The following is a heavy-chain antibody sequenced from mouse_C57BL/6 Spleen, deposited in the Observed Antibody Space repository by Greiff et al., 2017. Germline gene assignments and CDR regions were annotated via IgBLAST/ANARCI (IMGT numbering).Heavy chain of an antibody. CDR1: GYTFTSYW. V-gene: IGHV1-52*01. D-gene: IGHD2-5*01. Sequence: VQLQQPGAELVRPGSSVKLSCKASGYTFTSYWMHWVKQRPIQGLEWIGNIDPSDSETHYNQKFKDKATLTVDKSSSTAYMQLSSLTSEDSAVYYGARSGYSNYAYAMDYWGQGTSVTVSS. CDR3: ARSGYSNYAYAMDY. J-gene: IGHJ4*01. CDR2: IDPSDSET.